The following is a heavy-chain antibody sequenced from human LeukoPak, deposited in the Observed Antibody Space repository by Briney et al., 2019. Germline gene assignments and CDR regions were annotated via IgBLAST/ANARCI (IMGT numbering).Heavy chain of an antibody. Sequence: TGGSLRLSCAASGFTFSSYEMNWVRQAPGKGLEWVSYISSSGSTIYYADSVKGRFTISRDNAKNSLYLQMNSLRAEDTAVYYCARGFTGWVTSPIDYWGQGTPVTVSS. J-gene: IGHJ4*02. CDR3: ARGFTGWVTSPIDY. D-gene: IGHD2-2*01. CDR2: ISSSGSTI. CDR1: GFTFSSYE. V-gene: IGHV3-48*03.